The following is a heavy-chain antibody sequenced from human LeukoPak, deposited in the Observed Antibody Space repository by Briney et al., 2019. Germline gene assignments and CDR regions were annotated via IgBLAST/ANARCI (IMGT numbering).Heavy chain of an antibody. J-gene: IGHJ4*02. D-gene: IGHD4-17*01. CDR1: GGSISSGGYY. Sequence: SETLSLTCTVSGGSISSGGYYWSWIRQPPGKGLEWIGYIYHSGSTYYNPSLKSRVTISVDRSKNQFSLKLSSVTAADTAVYYCARGLAYGDYGIPIGYWGQGTLVTVSS. CDR2: IYHSGST. V-gene: IGHV4-30-2*01. CDR3: ARGLAYGDYGIPIGY.